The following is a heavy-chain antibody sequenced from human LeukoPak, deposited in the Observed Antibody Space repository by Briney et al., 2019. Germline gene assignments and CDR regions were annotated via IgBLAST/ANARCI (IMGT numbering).Heavy chain of an antibody. CDR2: IIPIFGTA. CDR1: GGTFSSYA. V-gene: IGHV1-69*05. J-gene: IGHJ4*02. CDR3: ASPSLGDFWSGYLDY. Sequence: ASVKVSCKASGGTFSSYAISWVRQAPGQGLEWMGGIIPIFGTANYAQKFQGRVTITTDESTSTAYMELSSLGSEDTAVYYCASPSLGDFWSGYLDYWGQGTLVTVSS. D-gene: IGHD3-3*01.